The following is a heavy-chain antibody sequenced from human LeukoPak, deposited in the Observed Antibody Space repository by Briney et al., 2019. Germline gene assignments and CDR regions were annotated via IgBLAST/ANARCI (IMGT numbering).Heavy chain of an antibody. V-gene: IGHV3-53*01. CDR3: ARHLPNCSSTSCYPSDAFDI. Sequence: GGSLKLSCAASGFTVSSNYMSWVRQAPGKGLEWVSVIYSGGSTYYADSVKGRFPISRDNSKNTLYLQMNSLRAEDTAVYYCARHLPNCSSTSCYPSDAFDIWGQGTMVTVSS. D-gene: IGHD2-2*01. J-gene: IGHJ3*02. CDR2: IYSGGST. CDR1: GFTVSSNY.